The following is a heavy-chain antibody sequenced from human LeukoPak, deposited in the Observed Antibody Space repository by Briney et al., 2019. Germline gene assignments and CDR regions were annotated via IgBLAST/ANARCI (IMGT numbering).Heavy chain of an antibody. D-gene: IGHD3-22*01. CDR3: ARDYYDSSGYYPYYYYGMDV. CDR1: GFTFSSYA. J-gene: IGHJ6*02. CDR2: ISYDGSNK. Sequence: GRSLRLSCAASGFTFSSYAMHWVRQAPGKGLEWVAVISYDGSNKYYADSVKGRFTISRDNSKNTLYLQMNSLRAEDTAVYYCARDYYDSSGYYPYYYYGMDVWGQGTTVTVSS. V-gene: IGHV3-30*04.